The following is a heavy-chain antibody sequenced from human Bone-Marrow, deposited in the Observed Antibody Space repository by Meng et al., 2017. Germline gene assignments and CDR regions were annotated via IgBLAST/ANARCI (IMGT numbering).Heavy chain of an antibody. CDR2: ISGSGGST. D-gene: IGHD5-12*01. CDR3: ARDGGYSGYDEGGFDY. CDR1: GFTFSSYA. J-gene: IGHJ4*02. Sequence: GESLKISCAASGFTFSSYAMSWVRQAPGKGLEWVSAISGSGGSTYYADSVKGRFTISRDNSKNTLYLQMNSLRAEDTAVYYCARDGGYSGYDEGGFDYWGQGTLVTVSS. V-gene: IGHV3-23*01.